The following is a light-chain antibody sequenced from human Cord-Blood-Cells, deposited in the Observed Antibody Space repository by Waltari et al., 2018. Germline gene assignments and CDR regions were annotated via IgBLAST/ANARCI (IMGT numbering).Light chain of an antibody. Sequence: SYELTQPPSVSVSPGQTASITCSGDKLGDKYACWYQQKPGQSPVLVIYQDSKRPSGIPERFSGANAGNTATLTISGTQAIDEADYYWQAWDSSTVVFGGGTKLTVL. CDR2: QDS. CDR3: QAWDSSTVV. CDR1: KLGDKY. V-gene: IGLV3-1*01. J-gene: IGLJ2*01.